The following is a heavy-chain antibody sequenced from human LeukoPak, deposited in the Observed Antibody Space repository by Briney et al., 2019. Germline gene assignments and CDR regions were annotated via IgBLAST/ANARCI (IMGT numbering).Heavy chain of an antibody. D-gene: IGHD6-13*01. J-gene: IGHJ5*02. CDR2: IYYSGST. V-gene: IGHV4-31*03. CDR3: ARDPSSGSFDP. Sequence: PSETLSLTCTVSGGSISSGGYYWSWIRQHPGKGLEWIGYIYYSGSTYYNPSLKSRVTISVDTSKNQFSLKLSSVTAADTAVYYCARDPSSGSFDPWGQGTLVTVSS. CDR1: GGSISSGGYY.